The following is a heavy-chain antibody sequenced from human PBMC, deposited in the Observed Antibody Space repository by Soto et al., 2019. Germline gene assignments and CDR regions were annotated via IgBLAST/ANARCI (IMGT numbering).Heavy chain of an antibody. D-gene: IGHD3-10*01. CDR3: ARGFGESNYYYYGMDV. V-gene: IGHV1-69*13. CDR1: GGTFSSYA. CDR2: IIPIFGTA. J-gene: IGHJ6*02. Sequence: GASVKVSCKASGGTFSSYAISWVRQAPGQGLEWMGGIIPIFGTANYAQKFQGRVTITADESTSTAYMELSSLRSEDTAVYYCARGFGESNYYYYGMDVWGQGTTVTVSS.